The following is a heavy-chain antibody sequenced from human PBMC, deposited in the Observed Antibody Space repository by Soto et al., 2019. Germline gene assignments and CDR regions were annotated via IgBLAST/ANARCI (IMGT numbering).Heavy chain of an antibody. CDR1: GYTFTNYW. CDR2: IYPGDADT. Sequence: GESLKISCKGSGYTFTNYWIGWVRQMPGKGPEWMGIIYPGDADTKYNPSFQGQVTISADKSITTTYLQWSSLRASDTAIYYCAAPILPYGMDVRGPATTVTLSS. J-gene: IGHJ6*02. V-gene: IGHV5-51*01. CDR3: AAPILPYGMDV.